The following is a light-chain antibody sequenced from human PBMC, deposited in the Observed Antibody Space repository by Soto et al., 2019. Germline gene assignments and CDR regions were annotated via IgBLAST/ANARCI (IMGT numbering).Light chain of an antibody. Sequence: DIQMTQSPSSLSASVGARVTITCRASPSIRTFFNWYQQEPGKAPKLLIYAASSSQSGVPSRFSGSGSGTDFTLTISSLQPEDFAAYYCQQSHGIPYTFGQGTKREIK. J-gene: IGKJ2*01. CDR3: QQSHGIPYT. V-gene: IGKV1-39*01. CDR2: AAS. CDR1: PSIRTF.